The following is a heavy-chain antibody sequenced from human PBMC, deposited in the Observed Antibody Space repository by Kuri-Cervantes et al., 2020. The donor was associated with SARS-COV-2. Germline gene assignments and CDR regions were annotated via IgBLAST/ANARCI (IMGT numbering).Heavy chain of an antibody. Sequence: SETLSLTCAVIGGSINGHYWSWIRQPPGKGLEWIGELNHDGSTNYNPSLKSRVTISVDTSKNQFSLKLSSVTAADTAVYYCAGSSKYYYYMDVWGKGTTVTVSS. CDR1: GGSINGHY. V-gene: IGHV4-34*01. CDR3: AGSSKYYYYMDV. D-gene: IGHD2-2*01. CDR2: LNHDGST. J-gene: IGHJ6*03.